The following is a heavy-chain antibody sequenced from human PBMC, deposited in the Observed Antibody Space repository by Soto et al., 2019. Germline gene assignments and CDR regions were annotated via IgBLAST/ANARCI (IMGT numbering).Heavy chain of an antibody. CDR1: GFTVSSNY. CDR3: ARDREAVAGTVYYYYYGMDV. V-gene: IGHV3-33*08. J-gene: IGHJ6*02. CDR2: IWYDGSNK. D-gene: IGHD6-19*01. Sequence: GGSLRLSCAASGFTVSSNYMSWVRQAPGKGLEWVAVIWYDGSNKYYADSVKGRFTISRDNSKNTLYLQMNSLRAEDTAVYYCARDREAVAGTVYYYYYGMDVWGQGTTVTVSS.